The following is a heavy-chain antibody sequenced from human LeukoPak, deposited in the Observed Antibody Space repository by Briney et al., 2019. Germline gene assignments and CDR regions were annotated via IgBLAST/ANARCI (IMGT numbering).Heavy chain of an antibody. CDR2: INHSGST. V-gene: IGHV4-34*01. CDR1: GGSFSGYY. Sequence: SETLSLTCAVYGGSFSGYYWSWIRQPPGKGLEWIGEINHSGSTNYNPSLKSRVTISVDTSKNQFSLKLSSVTAADTAVYYCARFPLWGSGPTPTGDDPWGQGTLVTVSS. D-gene: IGHD3-16*01. J-gene: IGHJ5*02. CDR3: ARFPLWGSGPTPTGDDP.